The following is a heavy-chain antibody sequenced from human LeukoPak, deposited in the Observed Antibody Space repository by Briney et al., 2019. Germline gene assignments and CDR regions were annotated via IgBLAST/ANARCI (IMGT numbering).Heavy chain of an antibody. D-gene: IGHD3-9*01. CDR2: INPNSGGT. Sequence: GASVKVSCKASGYTFTGYYMHWVRQAPGQGLEWMGCINPNSGGTNYAQKFQGRVTMTRDTSISTVYMELSRLRSDDTAVYYCARNEDYDILTGYYAWFDPWGQGTLVTVSS. J-gene: IGHJ5*02. CDR3: ARNEDYDILTGYYAWFDP. V-gene: IGHV1-2*02. CDR1: GYTFTGYY.